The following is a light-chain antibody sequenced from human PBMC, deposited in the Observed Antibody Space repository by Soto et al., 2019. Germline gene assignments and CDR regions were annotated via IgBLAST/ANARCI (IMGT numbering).Light chain of an antibody. V-gene: IGKV4-1*01. CDR2: WAS. J-gene: IGKJ1*01. CDR1: QSVLYSSNNKNY. CDR3: QQYYRPWT. Sequence: DIVMTQSPDSLAVSLGERATINCKSSQSVLYSSNNKNYLAWYQQKPGQPPKLLIYWASTRESGVPDRFSGSGSGKDFTITISSLQAEDVAVYYCQQYYRPWTFGQGTKVEIK.